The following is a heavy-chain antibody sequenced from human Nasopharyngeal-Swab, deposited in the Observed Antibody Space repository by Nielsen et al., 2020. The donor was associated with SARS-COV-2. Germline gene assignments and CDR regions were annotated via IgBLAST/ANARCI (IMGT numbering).Heavy chain of an antibody. J-gene: IGHJ4*02. D-gene: IGHD5-24*01. CDR2: ISFDGTNK. CDR1: GFTFSSYA. V-gene: IGHV3-30*04. Sequence: GGSLRLSCAASGFTFSSYAMDWVRQAPGKGLEWVTVISFDGTNKYYADSVKGRFTISRDNSKNTLYLQMNSLRAEDTAVYYCASTEMATIHPLDYWGQGTLVTVSS. CDR3: ASTEMATIHPLDY.